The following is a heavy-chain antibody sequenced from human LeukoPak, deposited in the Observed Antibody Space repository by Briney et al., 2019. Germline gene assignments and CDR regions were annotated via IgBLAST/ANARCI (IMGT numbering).Heavy chain of an antibody. CDR2: IKQDGSEK. V-gene: IGHV3-7*04. J-gene: IGHJ4*02. CDR1: IHIFSSYC. D-gene: IGHD5-24*01. CDR3: ARETEMANLDY. Sequence: GGSLRLFCTAWIHIFSSYCIHWARQAPGKGLEWVANIKQDGSEKYYVDSVKGRFTISRDNAKKTLYLQMNSLRAEDTAVYYCARETEMANLDYWGQGTLVTVSS.